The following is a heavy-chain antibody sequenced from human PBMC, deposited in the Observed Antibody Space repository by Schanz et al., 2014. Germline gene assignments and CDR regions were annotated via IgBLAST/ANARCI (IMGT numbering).Heavy chain of an antibody. J-gene: IGHJ6*02. CDR1: GYTFSSYG. CDR2: INPNTGGT. V-gene: IGHV1-2*04. D-gene: IGHD3-22*01. CDR3: ARDDRAYYYGMDV. Sequence: VQLVQSGAEVKKPGASVKVSCKTSGYTFSSYGITWVRQAPGQGLEWMGWINPNTGGTNFAQKFQGWVTVTRDTSISTVYMELSRVTYEDTAVYYCARDDRAYYYGMDVWGQGTTVTVSS.